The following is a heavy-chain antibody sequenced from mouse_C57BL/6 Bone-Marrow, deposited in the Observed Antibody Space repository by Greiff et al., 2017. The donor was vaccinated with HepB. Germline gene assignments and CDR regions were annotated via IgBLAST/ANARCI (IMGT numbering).Heavy chain of an antibody. CDR3: ARRATVVATRSYWYFDV. CDR2: IHPNSGST. D-gene: IGHD1-1*01. J-gene: IGHJ1*03. CDR1: GYTFTSYW. Sequence: QVQLQQPGAELVKPGASVKLSCKASGYTFTSYWMHWVKQRPGPGLEWIGMIHPNSGSTNYNEKFKSKATLTVDKSSSTAYMQLSSLTSEDSAVYYCARRATVVATRSYWYFDVWGTGTTVTVSS. V-gene: IGHV1-64*01.